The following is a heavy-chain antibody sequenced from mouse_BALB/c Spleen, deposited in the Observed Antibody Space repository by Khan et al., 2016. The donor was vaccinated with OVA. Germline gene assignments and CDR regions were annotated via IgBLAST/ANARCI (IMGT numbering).Heavy chain of an antibody. Sequence: VQLQQSGPELVKPGASVKISCKTSGYTFPEYTVHWVKQSLGKSLDWIGVINPKNGGTAYNQKFKGKATLTVDKSSSTAYMEFRSLTSDDSAVYYWARDTGRYWGQGTSVTVAS. V-gene: IGHV1-18*01. D-gene: IGHD3-3*01. CDR1: GYTFPEYT. CDR3: ARDTGRY. CDR2: INPKNGGT. J-gene: IGHJ4*01.